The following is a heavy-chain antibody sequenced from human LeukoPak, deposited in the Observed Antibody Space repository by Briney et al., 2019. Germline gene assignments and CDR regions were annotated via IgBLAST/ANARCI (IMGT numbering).Heavy chain of an antibody. D-gene: IGHD3-10*01. J-gene: IGHJ4*02. CDR3: AKSWDTVARGRTYFDY. V-gene: IGHV3-30*18. CDR1: GFIFSRYG. CDR2: ISNDGSET. Sequence: HPGGSLRLSCVASGFIFSRYGMHWVRQAPGKGLEWVAIISNDGSETYYVDSVKGRFTISRDNSKNMLYLQVNSLRVEDTAVYYCAKSWDTVARGRTYFDYWGQGTLVIASS.